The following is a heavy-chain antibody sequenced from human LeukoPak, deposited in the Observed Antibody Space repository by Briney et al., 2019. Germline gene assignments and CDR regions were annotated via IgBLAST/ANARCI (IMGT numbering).Heavy chain of an antibody. CDR2: IYYSGST. CDR1: GGSISSGGYY. J-gene: IGHJ3*02. V-gene: IGHV4-31*03. Sequence: PSETLSLTCTVSGGSISSGGYYWSWIRQHPGKGLEWIGYIYYSGSTNYNPSLKSRVTISVDTSKNQFSLKLSSVTAADTAVYYCARGAPGINGAFDIWGQGTMVTVSS. CDR3: ARGAPGINGAFDI.